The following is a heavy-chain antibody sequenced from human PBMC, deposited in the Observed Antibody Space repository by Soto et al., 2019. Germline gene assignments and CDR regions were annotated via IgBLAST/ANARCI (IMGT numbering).Heavy chain of an antibody. Sequence: SETLSVTCTVACGSISSYDGSWIRQPAGKGLEWIGRIYTSGSTNYNPSLKSRVTISVDASKNQFSLQLRSVTAADTAVYYCVREETGAADYWGPGTLVTVSS. CDR1: CGSISSYD. CDR2: IYTSGST. J-gene: IGHJ4*02. D-gene: IGHD7-27*01. CDR3: VREETGAADY. V-gene: IGHV4-4*07.